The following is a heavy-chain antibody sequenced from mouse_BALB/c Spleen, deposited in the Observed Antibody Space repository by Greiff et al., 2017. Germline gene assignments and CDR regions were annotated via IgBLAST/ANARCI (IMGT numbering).Heavy chain of an antibody. J-gene: IGHJ3*01. CDR2: INPYYGST. CDR1: GYSFTDYI. Sequence: EVQLQQTGPELVKPGASVKISCKASGYSFTDYIMLWVKQSHGKSLEWIGNINPYYGSTSYNLKFKGKATLTVDKSSSTAYMQLNSLTSEDSAVYYCARERDYGSSYGWFAYWGQGTLVTVSA. D-gene: IGHD1-1*01. V-gene: IGHV1-39*01. CDR3: ARERDYGSSYGWFAY.